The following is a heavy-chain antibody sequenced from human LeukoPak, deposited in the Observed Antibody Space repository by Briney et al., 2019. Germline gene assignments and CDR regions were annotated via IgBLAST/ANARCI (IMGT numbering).Heavy chain of an antibody. D-gene: IGHD1-26*01. CDR3: ARDAGGRTLREGWFDP. Sequence: PGGSLRLSCAASGFTFSTYSMNWVRQAPGKGLEWLSSISSGGMWVYYADSLKGRFTISRDNAKNSLYLQMKSLRVEDTGVYYCARDAGGRTLREGWFDPWGQGTLVTVSS. CDR2: ISSGGMWV. V-gene: IGHV3-21*01. CDR1: GFTFSTYS. J-gene: IGHJ5*02.